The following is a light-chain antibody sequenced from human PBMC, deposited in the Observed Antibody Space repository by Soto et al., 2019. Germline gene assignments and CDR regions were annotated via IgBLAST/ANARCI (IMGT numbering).Light chain of an antibody. Sequence: EIGMTQSPATLSVSPGERATLSCMARQSISSELAWYQQKPGQPPRLLIYGASTRATGVPARFTGSGSGSDFTLTISGLQSEDFAVYYCQQGHNWPLTFGQGTRLEI. CDR1: QSISSE. J-gene: IGKJ2*01. V-gene: IGKV3-15*01. CDR2: GAS. CDR3: QQGHNWPLT.